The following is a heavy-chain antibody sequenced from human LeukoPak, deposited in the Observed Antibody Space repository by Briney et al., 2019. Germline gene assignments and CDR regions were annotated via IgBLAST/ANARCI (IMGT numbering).Heavy chain of an antibody. J-gene: IGHJ3*01. D-gene: IGHD3-3*01. CDR2: ISGSGGAT. V-gene: IGHV3-23*01. Sequence: PGGSLRLSCAVCGFIFCRYVMSWPRQAPGKGLEWVSGISGSGGATYYIDPAKGRFSISRDNSKNTMYLQMRSLRAEDTAIYYCATDCDDFGSGYFCAFDVWGQGTMVTVSS. CDR3: ATDCDDFGSGYFCAFDV. CDR1: GFIFCRYV.